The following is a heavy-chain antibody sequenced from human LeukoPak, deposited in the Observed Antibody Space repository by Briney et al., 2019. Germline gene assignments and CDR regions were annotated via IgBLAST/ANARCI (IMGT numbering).Heavy chain of an antibody. V-gene: IGHV3-7*04. Sequence: GGSLRVSCAASGFTFSIYWMTWVRQAPGKGLEWVASINQDGSEKNYADSVKGRFTISRDNAKNSLFLQMSSLRVEDTAVYYCVGGSHADYWGQGTLVTVSS. CDR3: VGGSHADY. J-gene: IGHJ4*02. CDR1: GFTFSIYW. CDR2: INQDGSEK.